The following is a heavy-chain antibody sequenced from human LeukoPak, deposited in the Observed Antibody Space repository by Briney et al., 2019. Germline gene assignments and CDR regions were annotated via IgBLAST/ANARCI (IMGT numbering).Heavy chain of an antibody. D-gene: IGHD5-12*01. CDR1: GYTFNNYG. J-gene: IGHJ3*02. CDR2: ISAYNGNT. CDR3: ARDGWLRLGDDAFDI. V-gene: IGHV1-18*01. Sequence: GASVKVSCKASGYTFNNYGISWVRQAPGQGLEWMGWISAYNGNTNYAQKLQGRVTMTTDTSTSTAYMELRSLRSDDTAVYYCARDGWLRLGDDAFDIWGQGTMVTVSS.